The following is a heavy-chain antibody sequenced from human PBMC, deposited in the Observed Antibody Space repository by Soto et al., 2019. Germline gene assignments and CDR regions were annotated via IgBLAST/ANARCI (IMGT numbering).Heavy chain of an antibody. CDR1: GFTVNSSY. V-gene: IGHV3-53*01. CDR2: ISSGGTT. CDR3: ARQFPTDNYGNRLDP. Sequence: DVQLVESGGGLIQPGGSLGLSCAAPGFTVNSSYMTWFRQLPGKGLQWVADISSGGTTKYADSVRGRFSISRDMSKNTLYLQMNSLRVEDTAIYSCARQFPTDNYGNRLDPWGQGTLVTVSA. D-gene: IGHD4-17*01. J-gene: IGHJ5*02.